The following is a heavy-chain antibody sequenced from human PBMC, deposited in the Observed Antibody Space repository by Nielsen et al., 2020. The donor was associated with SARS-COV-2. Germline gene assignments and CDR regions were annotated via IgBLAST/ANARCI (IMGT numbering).Heavy chain of an antibody. CDR3: ARVMIRSGLDFDY. J-gene: IGHJ4*02. V-gene: IGHV4-59*01. CDR2: IYYSGST. D-gene: IGHD5-12*01. Sequence: RQAPGKGLEWIGYIYYSGSTNYNPSLKSRVTISVDTSKNQFSLKLSSVTAADTAVYYCARVMIRSGLDFDYWGQGTLVTVSS.